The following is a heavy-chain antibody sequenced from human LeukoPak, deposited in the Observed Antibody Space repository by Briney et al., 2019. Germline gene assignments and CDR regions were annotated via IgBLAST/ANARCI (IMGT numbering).Heavy chain of an antibody. CDR1: GGSISSSSYY. Sequence: SETLSLTCTVSGGSISSSSYYWGWIRQPPGKGLEWIGSIYYSGSTYYNPSLKSRVTISVDTSKNQFSLKLISVTAADTAVSYCARDFAFGGVTGYYYYMDVWGKGTTVTVSS. CDR2: IYYSGST. V-gene: IGHV4-39*07. J-gene: IGHJ6*03. D-gene: IGHD3-16*01. CDR3: ARDFAFGGVTGYYYYMDV.